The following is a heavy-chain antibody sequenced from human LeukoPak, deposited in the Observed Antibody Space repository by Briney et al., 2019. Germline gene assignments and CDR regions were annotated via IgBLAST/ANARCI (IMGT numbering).Heavy chain of an antibody. Sequence: GGSLRLSCSASGFTFSTYWMSWVRQAPGKGLEWVANMKRDGSEIYYVDSVKGRFTISRDNAKNSLFLQMNSLRAEDTAVYYCARDWSIVVVTKYYYYGMDVWGQGTTVTVSS. CDR2: MKRDGSEI. CDR1: GFTFSTYW. V-gene: IGHV3-7*01. J-gene: IGHJ6*02. D-gene: IGHD3-22*01. CDR3: ARDWSIVVVTKYYYYGMDV.